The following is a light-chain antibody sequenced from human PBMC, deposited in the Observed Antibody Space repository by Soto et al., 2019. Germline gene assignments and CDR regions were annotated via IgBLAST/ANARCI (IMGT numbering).Light chain of an antibody. CDR3: QHRSICPVS. V-gene: IGKV3-11*01. CDR2: DAS. J-gene: IGKJ5*01. CDR1: QGVISSY. Sequence: EFVFTQSTCTLSLSPRERATLSCMAIQGVISSYLAWYQQKPGQAPRLLIFDASNMATGIPARFSGSGSATDFTLTISSLEPEDFAVYYCQHRSICPVSFGQGTRLEI.